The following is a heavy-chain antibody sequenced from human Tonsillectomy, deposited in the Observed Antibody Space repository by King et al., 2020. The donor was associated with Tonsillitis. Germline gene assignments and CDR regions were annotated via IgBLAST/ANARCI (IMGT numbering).Heavy chain of an antibody. J-gene: IGHJ4*02. CDR3: TRKHYEFCSGGSCYSAFDY. D-gene: IGHD2-15*01. Sequence: VQLVESGGGLVQPGRSLRLSCTTSGFTFGDYAMSWFRQAPGKGLEWVGFIRSKPYGGTTEYAASVKGRFTISRDDSKSIAYLQMNSLKTEDTAVYYCTRKHYEFCSGGSCYSAFDYWGQGTLVTVSS. CDR2: IRSKPYGGTT. CDR1: GFTFGDYA. V-gene: IGHV3-49*03.